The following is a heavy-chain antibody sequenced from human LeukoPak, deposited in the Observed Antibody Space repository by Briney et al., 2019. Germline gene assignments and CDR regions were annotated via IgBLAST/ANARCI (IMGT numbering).Heavy chain of an antibody. D-gene: IGHD5-18*01. CDR1: GFTFSSYS. CDR3: ANDLGWIQLNLG. CDR2: ISSSSSYI. V-gene: IGHV3-21*04. J-gene: IGHJ4*02. Sequence: GGSLRLSCAASGFTFSSYSMNWVRQAPGKGLEWVSSISSSSSYIYYVDSVKGRFTISRDNSRNTVYLQMNSLRAEDTAVYYCANDLGWIQLNLGRGQGTLVTVSS.